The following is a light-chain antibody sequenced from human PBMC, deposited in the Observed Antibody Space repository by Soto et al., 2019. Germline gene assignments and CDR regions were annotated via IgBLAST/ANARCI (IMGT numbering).Light chain of an antibody. CDR1: SSDIGSYNF. CDR2: EVS. CDR3: SSYTSSTTSV. J-gene: IGLJ1*01. Sequence: HSALTHPASVSGSPGQSITISCTGTSSDIGSYNFVSWYQQHPGKAPKLIIYEVSNRPSGISNRFSGSKSDNTASLTISGLQAEDEADYYCSSYTSSTTSVFGIGTKVTVL. V-gene: IGLV2-14*01.